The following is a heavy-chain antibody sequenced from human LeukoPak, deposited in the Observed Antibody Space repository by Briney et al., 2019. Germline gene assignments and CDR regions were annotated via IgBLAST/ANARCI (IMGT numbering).Heavy chain of an antibody. Sequence: ASVKVSCKASGYTFSSYYMHWVRQAPGQGLEWMGIINPSGGSTSYEQKFQGRVTMTRDTSTSTVYMELRSLRFEDTAVYYCARPEYDYGDYAWFDPWGQGTLVTVSA. D-gene: IGHD4-17*01. CDR2: INPSGGST. CDR3: ARPEYDYGDYAWFDP. CDR1: GYTFSSYY. J-gene: IGHJ5*02. V-gene: IGHV1-46*01.